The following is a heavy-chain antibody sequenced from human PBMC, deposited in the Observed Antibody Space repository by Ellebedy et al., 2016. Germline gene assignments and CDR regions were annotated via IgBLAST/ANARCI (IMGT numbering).Heavy chain of an antibody. Sequence: SQTLSLTCAISGDSVSSNSAAWNWIRQSPSRGLEWLGRTYYRSKWYNDYAVSVKSRITISPDTSKNHFSLQLNSVTPEDTAVYYCAREVLGLTVIVVLNGRFDYWGQGTLVTVSS. V-gene: IGHV6-1*01. CDR2: TYYRSKWYN. CDR3: AREVLGLTVIVVLNGRFDY. CDR1: GDSVSSNSAA. J-gene: IGHJ4*02. D-gene: IGHD3-22*01.